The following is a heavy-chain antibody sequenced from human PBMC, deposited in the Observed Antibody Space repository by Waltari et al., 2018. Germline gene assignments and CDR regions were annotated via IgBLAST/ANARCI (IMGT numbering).Heavy chain of an antibody. CDR3: AKESGYDYNWFDP. J-gene: IGHJ5*02. V-gene: IGHV3-30*02. CDR2: IRYDGSNK. D-gene: IGHD5-12*01. Sequence: QVQLVESGGGVVQPGGSLRLSCAASGFTFSSYGMHWVRQAPGKGLEWVAFIRYDGSNKYYADSVKGRFTISRDNFKNTLYLQMNSLGAEDTAVYYCAKESGYDYNWFDPWGQGTLVTVSS. CDR1: GFTFSSYG.